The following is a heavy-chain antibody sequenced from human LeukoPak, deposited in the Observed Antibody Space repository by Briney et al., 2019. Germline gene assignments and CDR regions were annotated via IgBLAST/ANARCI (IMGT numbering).Heavy chain of an antibody. CDR2: IRYDGSNK. CDR3: AKGGRLEWLFFPFDY. J-gene: IGHJ4*02. Sequence: PGGSLRLSCAASGFTFSSYGLHWVRQAPGKGLEWVAFIRYDGSNKYYADSVKGRFTISRDNSKNTLYLQMNSLRAEDTAGYYCAKGGRLEWLFFPFDYWGQGTLVTVSS. V-gene: IGHV3-30*02. CDR1: GFTFSSYG. D-gene: IGHD3-3*01.